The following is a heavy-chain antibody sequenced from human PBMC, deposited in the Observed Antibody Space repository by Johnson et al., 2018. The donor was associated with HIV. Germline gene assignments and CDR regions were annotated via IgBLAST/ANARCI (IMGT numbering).Heavy chain of an antibody. Sequence: QVQLVESGGGLIQPGGSLRLSCAASGFTVSNIFMNWVRQAPGKGLEWVSYISSSGSTIYYADSVKGRFIISRDNAKNSLYLQMNSLRAEDTAVYYCATRDPTYRPGAFDLWGQGTMVTVSS. J-gene: IGHJ3*01. CDR2: ISSSGSTI. CDR1: GFTVSNIF. CDR3: ATRDPTYRPGAFDL. V-gene: IGHV3-11*04. D-gene: IGHD1-14*01.